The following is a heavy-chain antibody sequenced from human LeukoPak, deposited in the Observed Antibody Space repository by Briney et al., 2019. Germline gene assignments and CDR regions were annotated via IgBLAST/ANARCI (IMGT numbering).Heavy chain of an antibody. J-gene: IGHJ6*02. CDR3: ARGYLAYYGMDV. CDR1: GFTFSSYD. D-gene: IGHD5-18*01. CDR2: IGTAGDT. V-gene: IGHV3-13*01. Sequence: GGSLRLSCAASGFTFSSYDMHWVRQATGKGLEWVSAIGTAGDTYYPGSVKGRFTISRENAKNSLYLQMNRLRAGDTAVYYCARGYLAYYGMDVWGQGTTVTVSS.